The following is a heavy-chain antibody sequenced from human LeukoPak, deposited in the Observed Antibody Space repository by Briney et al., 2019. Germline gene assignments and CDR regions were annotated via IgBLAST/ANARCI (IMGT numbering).Heavy chain of an antibody. CDR2: IYYSGST. D-gene: IGHD2-2*01. CDR1: GGSISSYY. Sequence: SETLSLTCTVSGGSISSYYWSWIRQPPGKGLEWIGYIYYSGSTSYNPSLKSRVTISVDTSKNQFSLKLSSLTAADTAVYYCARAAISYYYMDVWGKGTTVTISS. CDR3: ARAAISYYYMDV. J-gene: IGHJ6*03. V-gene: IGHV4-59*01.